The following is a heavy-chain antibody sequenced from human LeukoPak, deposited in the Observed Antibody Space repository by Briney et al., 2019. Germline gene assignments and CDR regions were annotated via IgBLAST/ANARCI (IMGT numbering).Heavy chain of an antibody. Sequence: PSETLSLTCAVYGGSFSGYYWSWIRQPPGKGLEWIGEINHSGSTNYNPSLKSRVTISVDTSKNQFSLKLSSVTAADTAVYYCARGQSFCSGGICAGPPETDWGQGTLVTVSS. CDR1: GGSFSGYY. V-gene: IGHV4-34*01. J-gene: IGHJ4*02. CDR2: INHSGST. CDR3: ARGQSFCSGGICAGPPETD. D-gene: IGHD2-15*01.